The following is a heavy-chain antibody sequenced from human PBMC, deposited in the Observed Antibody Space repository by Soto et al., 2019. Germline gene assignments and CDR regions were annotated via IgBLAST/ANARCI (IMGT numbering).Heavy chain of an antibody. Sequence: QVQLVQSGTEVKKPGASVTVSCKSSGYTFTDFYLHWLRQAPGQGLEWVGWINPKTGDTKSSQKSQGRVTMSRDTSVSTAYIDLTSLTSDDTAMYYCATGTNGTTGWYHPWGQGTRVTVSS. CDR2: INPKTGDT. CDR3: ATGTNGTTGWYHP. J-gene: IGHJ5*02. D-gene: IGHD1-1*01. V-gene: IGHV1-2*02. CDR1: GYTFTDFY.